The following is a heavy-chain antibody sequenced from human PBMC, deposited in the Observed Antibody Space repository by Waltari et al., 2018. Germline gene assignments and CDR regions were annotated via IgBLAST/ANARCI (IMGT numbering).Heavy chain of an antibody. J-gene: IGHJ4*02. CDR3: ASGYCSSTSCSTPPGY. CDR1: GGSFSGYY. D-gene: IGHD2-2*01. V-gene: IGHV4-34*01. Sequence: QVQLQQWGAGLLKPSETLSLTCAVYGGSFSGYYWSWIRQPPGKGLEWIGEINHSGSTNYNPSLKSRVTISVDTSKNQFSLKLSSVTAADTAVYYCASGYCSSTSCSTPPGYWGQGTLVTVSS. CDR2: INHSGST.